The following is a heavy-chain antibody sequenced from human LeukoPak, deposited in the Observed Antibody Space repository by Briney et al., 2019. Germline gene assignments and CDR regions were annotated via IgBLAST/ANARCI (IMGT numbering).Heavy chain of an antibody. CDR2: IYYSGST. D-gene: IGHD2-2*01. Sequence: SETLSLTCTVSGGSISSGSYYWSWIRQPPGKGLEWIGYIYYSGSTNYNPSLKSRVTISVDTSKNQFSLKLSSVTAADTAVYHCARWVVGLGYYFDYWGQGTLVTVSS. J-gene: IGHJ4*02. CDR3: ARWVVGLGYYFDY. V-gene: IGHV4-61*01. CDR1: GGSISSGSYY.